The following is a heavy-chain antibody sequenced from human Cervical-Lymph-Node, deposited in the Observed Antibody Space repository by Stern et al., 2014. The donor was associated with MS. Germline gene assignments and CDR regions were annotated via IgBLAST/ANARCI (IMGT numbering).Heavy chain of an antibody. Sequence: VQLVESGPGLVKPSQTLSLTCTVSGGSISSSGYYWSWIRQPADKGLEWIGRIHDSGSTYYNPSLKSRVTLSMAPRTNPFSLKLPSVTAADTAVYYCATTRWDLFTWNWFDPWGQGTLVTVSS. CDR3: ATTRWDLFTWNWFDP. V-gene: IGHV4-61*02. CDR2: IHDSGST. J-gene: IGHJ5*02. CDR1: GGSISSSGYY. D-gene: IGHD1-26*01.